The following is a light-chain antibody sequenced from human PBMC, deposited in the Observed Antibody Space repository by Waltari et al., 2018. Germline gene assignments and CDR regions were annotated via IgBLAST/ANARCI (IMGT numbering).Light chain of an antibody. CDR1: SSNIGDYS. CDR2: RSY. V-gene: IGLV1-44*01. J-gene: IGLJ2*01. CDR3: ATWDDSLNGVV. Sequence: QSVLTHPPSAHGSPGQRVTISCFGSSSNIGDYSLQWYQHFPGTAPKLLIYRSYQRTSGVPDRFSGSKSGTSASLAISGLQSEDEADYYCATWDDSLNGVVFGGGTKLTVL.